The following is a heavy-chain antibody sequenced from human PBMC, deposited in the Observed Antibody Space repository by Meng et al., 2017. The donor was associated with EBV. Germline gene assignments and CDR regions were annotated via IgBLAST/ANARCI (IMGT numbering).Heavy chain of an antibody. J-gene: IGHJ4*02. V-gene: IGHV1-69*06. Sequence: VQLVKSGAGVKRPGSSVKVSCKASGGTFSSYAISWVRQAPGQGLEWMGGIIPIFGTANYAQKFQGRVTITADKSTSTAYMELSSLRSEDTAVYYCARAEIAAAGRLDYWGQGTLVTVSS. CDR3: ARAEIAAAGRLDY. CDR2: IIPIFGTA. D-gene: IGHD6-13*01. CDR1: GGTFSSYA.